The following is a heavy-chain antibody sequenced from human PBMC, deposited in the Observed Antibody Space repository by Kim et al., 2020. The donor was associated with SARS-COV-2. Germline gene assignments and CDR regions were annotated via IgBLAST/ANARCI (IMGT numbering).Heavy chain of an antibody. Sequence: SETLSLTCTVSGGSISSSSYYWGWIRQPPGKGLEWIGSIYYSGSTYYNPSLKSRVTISVDTSKNQFSLKLSSVTAADTAVYYCASRSYTPLSWSGGRCYRDYCDYGGEGPLLTVSS. V-gene: IGHV4-39*01. D-gene: IGHD2-15*01. CDR2: IYYSGST. CDR1: GGSISSSSYY. J-gene: IGHJ4*02. CDR3: ASRSYTPLSWSGGRCYRDYCDY.